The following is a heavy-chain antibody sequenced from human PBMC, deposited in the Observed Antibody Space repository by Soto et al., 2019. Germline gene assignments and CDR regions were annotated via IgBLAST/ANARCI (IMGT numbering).Heavy chain of an antibody. Sequence: PSETLSLTCTVSGGSISSGGYYWSWIRQHPGKGLEWIGYIYYSGSTYYNPSLKSRVTISVDTSKNQFSLKLSSVTAADTAVYHCARTAYGDYGLMDVWGQGTTVTVSS. CDR3: ARTAYGDYGLMDV. V-gene: IGHV4-31*03. CDR2: IYYSGST. D-gene: IGHD4-17*01. CDR1: GGSISSGGYY. J-gene: IGHJ6*02.